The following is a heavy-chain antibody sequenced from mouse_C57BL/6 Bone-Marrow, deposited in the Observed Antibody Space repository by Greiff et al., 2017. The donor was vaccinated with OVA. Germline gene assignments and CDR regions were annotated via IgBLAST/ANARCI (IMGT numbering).Heavy chain of an antibody. CDR1: GFTFSDYY. V-gene: IGHV5-12*01. Sequence: EVHLVESGGGLVQPGGSLKLSCAASGFTFSDYYMYWVRQTPEKRLEWVAYISTGGGSPYYPDTVKGRFTLSRDNAKNTLYLQMSRLKSEDTAMYYCARRDWDGFDYWGQGTTLTVSS. J-gene: IGHJ2*01. D-gene: IGHD4-1*01. CDR2: ISTGGGSP. CDR3: ARRDWDGFDY.